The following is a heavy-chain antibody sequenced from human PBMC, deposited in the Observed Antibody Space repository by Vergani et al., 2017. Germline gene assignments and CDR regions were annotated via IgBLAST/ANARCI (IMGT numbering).Heavy chain of an antibody. Sequence: QVQLQESGPGLVKPSETLSLTCTVSGGSISSYYWSWIRQPPGKGLEWIGYIYYSGSTNYNPSLKSRVTISVDTSKNQFSLKLSSVTAADTAGYYCARDVRSYDSSGYYLTYNWFDPWGQGTLVTVSS. J-gene: IGHJ5*02. V-gene: IGHV4-59*01. CDR1: GGSISSYY. CDR3: ARDVRSYDSSGYYLTYNWFDP. D-gene: IGHD3-22*01. CDR2: IYYSGST.